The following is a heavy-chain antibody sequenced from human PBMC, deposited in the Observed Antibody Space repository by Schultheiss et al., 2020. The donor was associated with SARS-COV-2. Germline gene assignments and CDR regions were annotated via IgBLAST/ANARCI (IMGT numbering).Heavy chain of an antibody. CDR3: ARDSPVVVAPGGHPDTSKAAYYYYGMDV. Sequence: GESLKISCKGSGYRFTSYWIGWVRQMPGKGLEWMGIIYPGDSDTRYSPSFQGQVTISADKSISTAYLQWSSLKASDTAMYFCARDSPVVVAPGGHPDTSKAAYYYYGMDVWGQGTTVTVSS. CDR1: GYRFTSYW. CDR2: IYPGDSDT. D-gene: IGHD2-15*01. V-gene: IGHV5-51*01. J-gene: IGHJ6*02.